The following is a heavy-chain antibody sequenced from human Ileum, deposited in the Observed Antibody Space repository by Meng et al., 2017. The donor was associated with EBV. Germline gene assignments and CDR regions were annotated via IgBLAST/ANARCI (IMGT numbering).Heavy chain of an antibody. CDR1: GTSLSSSGYW. D-gene: IGHD3-22*01. J-gene: IGHJ5*02. CDR3: AREARSSGYHPGIGP. V-gene: IGHV4-39*07. CDR2: IHYGESA. Sequence: LHLLGAGPGPVKPSETLSLTCTVSGTSLSSSGYWWGWIRQPPGMGLQSIGNIHYGESAYYDPSLKNRVTISLDTSKNQFSLKLTSVTAADTAVYYCAREARSSGYHPGIGPWGQGTLVTVSS.